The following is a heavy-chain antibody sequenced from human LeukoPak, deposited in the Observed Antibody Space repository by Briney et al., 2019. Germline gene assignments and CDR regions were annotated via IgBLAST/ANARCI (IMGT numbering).Heavy chain of an antibody. CDR2: ISGSTGST. Sequence: GGSLRLSCAASGFTFSNYAMNWVRQAPGKGLEWVSLISGSTGSTYYADSVKGRFSISRDNSKNTVYLQMNSLRVEDTAVYYCAGEEDLRELRGGREFFQYWGQGTLVTVSS. J-gene: IGHJ1*01. CDR3: AGEEDLRELRGGREFFQY. CDR1: GFTFSNYA. D-gene: IGHD3-10*01. V-gene: IGHV3-23*01.